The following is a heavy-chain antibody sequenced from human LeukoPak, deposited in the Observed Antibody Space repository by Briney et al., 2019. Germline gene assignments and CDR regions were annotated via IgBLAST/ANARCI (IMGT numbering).Heavy chain of an antibody. J-gene: IGHJ4*02. CDR2: ISAYNGNT. V-gene: IGHV1-18*01. CDR3: ARDRLLGIAAALTDY. CDR1: GYTFTSYG. D-gene: IGHD6-13*01. Sequence: ASAKVSCKASGYTFTSYGISWVRQAPGQGLEWMGWISAYNGNTYYAQKLQGRVTMTTDTSTSTAYMELRSLRSDDTAVYYCARDRLLGIAAALTDYWGQGTLVTVSS.